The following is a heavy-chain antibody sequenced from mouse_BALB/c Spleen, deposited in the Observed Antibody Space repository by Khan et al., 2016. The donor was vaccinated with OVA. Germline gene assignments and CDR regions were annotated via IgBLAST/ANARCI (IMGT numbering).Heavy chain of an antibody. Sequence: QVQLKESGPGLVQPSQSLSITCTVSGFSLTTYGVHWVRQSPGKGLEWLGVIWSGGSTDYNAAFISRLIIIKDNSKSQVFFKMNSLQANDTAIYYCARNYEYDEGLAYWGQGTLVTVSA. CDR3: ARNYEYDEGLAY. V-gene: IGHV2-2*02. CDR2: IWSGGST. D-gene: IGHD2-4*01. CDR1: GFSLTTYG. J-gene: IGHJ3*01.